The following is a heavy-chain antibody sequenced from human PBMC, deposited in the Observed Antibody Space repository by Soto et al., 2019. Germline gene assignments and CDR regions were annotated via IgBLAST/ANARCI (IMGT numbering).Heavy chain of an antibody. V-gene: IGHV3-9*01. Sequence: GGSLRLSCAASGFTFDDYAMHWVRQAPGKGLEWVSGISWNSGSIGYADSVKGRFTISRDNAKNSLYLQMNSLRAEDTALYYCAKDLSHSLEPSLHVDPWGQGTLVTVSS. CDR2: ISWNSGSI. J-gene: IGHJ5*02. D-gene: IGHD1-1*01. CDR1: GFTFDDYA. CDR3: AKDLSHSLEPSLHVDP.